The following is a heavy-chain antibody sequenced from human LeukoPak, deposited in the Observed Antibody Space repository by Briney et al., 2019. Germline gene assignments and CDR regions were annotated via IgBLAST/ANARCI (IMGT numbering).Heavy chain of an antibody. D-gene: IGHD6-19*01. J-gene: IGHJ5*02. V-gene: IGHV1-18*01. CDR2: ISVYNGNT. CDR1: GYSFTSYG. CDR3: ARDDPLDKISSGWGP. Sequence: ASVKVSCKASGYSFTSYGISWVRQAPGQGLEWMGWISVYNGNTNYAQKLQGRVTMTRDTSTNTVYMELSSLRSEDTAVYYCARDDPLDKISSGWGPWGQGTLVTVSS.